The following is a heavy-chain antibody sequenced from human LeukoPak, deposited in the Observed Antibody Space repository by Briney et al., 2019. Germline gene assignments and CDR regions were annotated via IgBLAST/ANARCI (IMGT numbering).Heavy chain of an antibody. CDR3: ARDPSPHSGPPDY. CDR2: ISSSGTLT. V-gene: IGHV3-48*02. Sequence: GGSLSLPCQALGFALSPFRLNWFRKAPGKGWEFISYISSSGTLTFYADSVRGRFTISRDNGKNSVYLQMNSLRDEDTAVYYCARDPSPHSGPPDYWGQGTLVTVSS. J-gene: IGHJ4*02. CDR1: GFALSPFR.